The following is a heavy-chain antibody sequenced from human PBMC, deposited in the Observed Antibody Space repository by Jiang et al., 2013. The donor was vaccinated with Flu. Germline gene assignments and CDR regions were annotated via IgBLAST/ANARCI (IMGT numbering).Heavy chain of an antibody. CDR2: ISSSGSTI. D-gene: IGHD1-1*01. V-gene: IGHV3-48*03. Sequence: GLVQPGGSLRLSCAASGFTFSSYEMNWVRQAPGKGLEWVSYISSSGSTIYYADSVKGRFTISRDNAKNSLYLQMNSLRAEDTAVYYCARDTKKYNWNDRDLDYWGQGTLVTVSS. CDR3: ARDTKKYNWNDRDLDY. J-gene: IGHJ4*02. CDR1: GFTFSSYE.